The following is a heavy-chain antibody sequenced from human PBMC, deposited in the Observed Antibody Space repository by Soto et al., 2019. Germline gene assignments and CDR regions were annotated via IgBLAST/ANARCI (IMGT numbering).Heavy chain of an antibody. CDR1: VFTFSSYS. D-gene: IGHD6-13*01. J-gene: IGHJ5*02. V-gene: IGHV3-21*01. Sequence: PGGSLRLSCAASVFTFSSYSMNWVRHAPGKGLEWVSSISSSSSYIYYADSVKGRFTISRDNAKNSLYLQMNSLRAEDTAVYYCARGGQQLASVINRFDPWCQGTPVSVSS. CDR3: ARGGQQLASVINRFDP. CDR2: ISSSSSYI.